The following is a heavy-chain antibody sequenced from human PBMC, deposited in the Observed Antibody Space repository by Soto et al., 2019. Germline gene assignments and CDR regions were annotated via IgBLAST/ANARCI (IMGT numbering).Heavy chain of an antibody. D-gene: IGHD3-10*01. CDR2: IWYDGSNK. Sequence: GGSLRLSCAASGFTFSSYGMHWVRQAPGKGLEWVAVIWYDGSNKYYADSVKGRFTISRDNSKNTLYLQMNSLRAEDTAVYYCARVSIGDYYGSGSYSYYYYYYMDVWGKGTTVTVSS. CDR3: ARVSIGDYYGSGSYSYYYYYYMDV. J-gene: IGHJ6*03. CDR1: GFTFSSYG. V-gene: IGHV3-33*01.